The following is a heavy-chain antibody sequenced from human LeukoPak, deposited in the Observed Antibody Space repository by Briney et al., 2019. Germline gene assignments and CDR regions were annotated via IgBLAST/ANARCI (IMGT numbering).Heavy chain of an antibody. CDR2: ISPGGGPT. Sequence: PGGSLRLSCAASGLTFYDHGMCWVRQAPGKGLEWVSGISPGGGPTYYADSVKGRFSISRDDLKNTLYLQMTNLRAEDTAVYYCAKDGAWLRFDDWGQGILVTVSS. CDR3: AKDGAWLRFDD. CDR1: GLTFYDHG. J-gene: IGHJ4*02. D-gene: IGHD5-12*01. V-gene: IGHV3-23*01.